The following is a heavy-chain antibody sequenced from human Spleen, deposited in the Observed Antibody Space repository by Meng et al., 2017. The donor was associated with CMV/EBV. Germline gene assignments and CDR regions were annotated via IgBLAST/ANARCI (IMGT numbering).Heavy chain of an antibody. Sequence: GESLKISCVASGFTFSDYYMAWIRQAPGKGLEWISHIGSSGSEVYYADSVKGRFTVSRDNAENSLYLQMTSLRADDTALYYCARGGSDIIVVVSPTRHWGQGTLVTVSS. D-gene: IGHD2-15*01. V-gene: IGHV3-11*01. J-gene: IGHJ4*02. CDR3: ARGGSDIIVVVSPTRH. CDR1: GFTFSDYY. CDR2: IGSSGSEV.